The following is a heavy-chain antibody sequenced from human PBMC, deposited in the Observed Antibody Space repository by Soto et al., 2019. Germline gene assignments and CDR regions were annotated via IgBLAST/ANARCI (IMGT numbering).Heavy chain of an antibody. J-gene: IGHJ3*01. V-gene: IGHV3-23*01. D-gene: IGHD3-16*01. CDR1: DSTLRRYA. CDR3: AKNGDFDYDAFDV. CDR2: ITGNSARI. Sequence: GALRLSCAASDSTLRRYAMSWVRQAPGKGLEWVSGITGNSARIYYADSVKGRFSISRDNSKNTLYLQMDTLRAEDTAVYYCAKNGDFDYDAFDVWGQGTVVTVSS.